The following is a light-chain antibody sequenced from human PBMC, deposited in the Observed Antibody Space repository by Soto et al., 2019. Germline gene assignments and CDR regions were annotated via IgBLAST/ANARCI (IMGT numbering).Light chain of an antibody. CDR1: QSISSW. V-gene: IGKV1-5*01. CDR2: DAS. J-gene: IGKJ1*01. CDR3: QQYNSSSRT. Sequence: DIQMTQSPSTLSASVGDRVTISCRASQSISSWLAWYQQKPGKAPKLLIYDASSLESGVPSRFSGSGSGTEFTLTISSLQPDDFATYYCQQYNSSSRTFVQGTKV.